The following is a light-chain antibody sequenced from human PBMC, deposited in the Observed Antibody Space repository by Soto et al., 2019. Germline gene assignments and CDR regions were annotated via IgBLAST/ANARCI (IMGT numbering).Light chain of an antibody. CDR2: RNN. V-gene: IGLV1-47*01. CDR3: AAWDDSLSGVV. J-gene: IGLJ3*02. Sequence: QAVVTQPPSASGTPGQRVTISCSGSSSNIGSNYVYWYQQLPGTAPKLLIYRNNQRPSGVPDRFSGSKSGTSASLAISGLRSEDEADYYCAAWDDSLSGVVFGGGTKFTVL. CDR1: SSNIGSNY.